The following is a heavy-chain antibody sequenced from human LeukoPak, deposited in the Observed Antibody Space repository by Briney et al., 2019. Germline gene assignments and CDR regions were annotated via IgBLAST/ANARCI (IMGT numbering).Heavy chain of an antibody. CDR2: IIPIFGTA. J-gene: IGHJ4*02. Sequence: SVKVSCKASGGTFSSYAISWVRQAPGQGLEWMGGIIPIFGTANYAQKFQGRVTITTDESTSTAYMELSSLRSEDTAVYYCARESAWDSPFDYWGQGTLVTVSS. CDR1: GGTFSSYA. D-gene: IGHD1-26*01. CDR3: ARESAWDSPFDY. V-gene: IGHV1-69*05.